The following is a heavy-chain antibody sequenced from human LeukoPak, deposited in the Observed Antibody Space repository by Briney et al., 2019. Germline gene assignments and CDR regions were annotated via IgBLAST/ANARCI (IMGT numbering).Heavy chain of an antibody. Sequence: GASVKVSCKASGYTFTGYYMHWVRQAPGQGLEWIGWINPNSGGTNYAQKFQGRVTMTRDTSISTAYMELSRLRSDDTAVYYCARGVGYSGSSYFDYWGQGTLVTVSS. J-gene: IGHJ4*02. CDR1: GYTFTGYY. CDR3: ARGVGYSGSSYFDY. V-gene: IGHV1-2*02. CDR2: INPNSGGT. D-gene: IGHD1-26*01.